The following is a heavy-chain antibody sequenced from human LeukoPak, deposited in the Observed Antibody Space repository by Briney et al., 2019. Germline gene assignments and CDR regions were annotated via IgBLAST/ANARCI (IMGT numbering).Heavy chain of an antibody. D-gene: IGHD3-3*01. J-gene: IGHJ6*03. CDR3: ARGFTQRAGGITIFGVVTQSIYYYYYMDV. Sequence: PSETLSLTCAVYGGSFSGYYWSWIRQPPGKGLEWIGEINHSGSTNYNPSLKSRVTISVDTSKNQFSLKLCSVTAADTAVYYCARGFTQRAGGITIFGVVTQSIYYYYYMDVWGKGTTVTVSS. CDR2: INHSGST. V-gene: IGHV4-34*01. CDR1: GGSFSGYY.